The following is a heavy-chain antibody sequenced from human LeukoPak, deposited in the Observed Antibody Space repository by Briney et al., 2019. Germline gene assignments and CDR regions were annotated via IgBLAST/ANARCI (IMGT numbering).Heavy chain of an antibody. D-gene: IGHD4-17*01. J-gene: IGHJ4*02. CDR1: GFTFSSYW. CDR2: MNSDGSTT. Sequence: PGGSLRLSRAASGFTFSSYWMHWVRQAPGKGLVWVSRMNSDGSTTTYADSVKGRFTISRDNAKNTLYLQMNSLRAEDTAVYYCARGFYGEGPQVDSWGQGTLVTVSS. CDR3: ARGFYGEGPQVDS. V-gene: IGHV3-74*01.